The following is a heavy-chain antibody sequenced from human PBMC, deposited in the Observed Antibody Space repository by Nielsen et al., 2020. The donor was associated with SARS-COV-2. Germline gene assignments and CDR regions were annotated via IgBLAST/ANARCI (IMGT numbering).Heavy chain of an antibody. CDR2: VIPIFGTP. J-gene: IGHJ4*02. Sequence: SVKVSCKASGATFSNYTITWVRQAPGQGLEWMGGVIPIFGTPNYAQKFLGRVTITADKSTNTAYMELTSLRSEDTAVYYCASQRVRGGSYLYVDCWGQGTLVTVSS. CDR1: GATFSNYT. CDR3: ASQRVRGGSYLYVDC. V-gene: IGHV1-69*06. D-gene: IGHD3-16*02.